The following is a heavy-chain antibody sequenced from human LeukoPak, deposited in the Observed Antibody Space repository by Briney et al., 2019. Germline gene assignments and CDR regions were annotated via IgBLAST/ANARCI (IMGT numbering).Heavy chain of an antibody. J-gene: IGHJ4*02. CDR1: DGSINSDF. CDR3: ARIPDVSGWPFDY. CDR2: IRYSGRT. V-gene: IGHV4-59*01. D-gene: IGHD6-19*01. Sequence: SETLSLTCTVSDGSINSDFWTWIRQPPGKGLEWIGYIRYSGRTSYNPSLKSRVTISIDTSKNLFSQKLRSVTTADTAIYYCARIPDVSGWPFDYWGQGTLVTVSS.